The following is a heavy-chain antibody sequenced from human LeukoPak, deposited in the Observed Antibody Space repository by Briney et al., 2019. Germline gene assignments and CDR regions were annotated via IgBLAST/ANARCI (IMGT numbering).Heavy chain of an antibody. D-gene: IGHD2-2*02. CDR3: ASHPRYCSSTSCYTANWFDP. CDR1: GGTFSSYA. V-gene: IGHV1-69*13. Sequence: ASVKVSCKASGGTFSSYAISWVRQAPGQGLEWMGGIIPIFGTANYAQKFQGRVTITADESTSTAYMELSSLRSEDTAVYYCASHPRYCSSTSCYTANWFDPWGQGTLVTVSS. J-gene: IGHJ5*02. CDR2: IIPIFGTA.